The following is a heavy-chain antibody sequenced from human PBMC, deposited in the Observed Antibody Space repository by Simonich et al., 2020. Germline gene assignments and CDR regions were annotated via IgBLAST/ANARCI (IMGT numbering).Heavy chain of an antibody. V-gene: IGHV3-21*01. D-gene: IGHD3-10*01. Sequence: EVQLVESGGGLVKPGGSLRLSCAASGFTFSSYSMNWVRQAEGKGVEWVSSIRSSSSYIYYADSVKGRFTSSRDNAKNSLYLQMNSLRAEDTAVYYCARPVGGSGSYSFDAFDIWGQGTMVTVSS. CDR1: GFTFSSYS. CDR2: IRSSSSYI. J-gene: IGHJ3*02. CDR3: ARPVGGSGSYSFDAFDI.